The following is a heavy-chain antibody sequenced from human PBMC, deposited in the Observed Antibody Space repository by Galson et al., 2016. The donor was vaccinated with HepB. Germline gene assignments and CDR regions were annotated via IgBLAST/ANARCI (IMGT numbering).Heavy chain of an antibody. CDR1: GYTFTTYG. CDR2: INTNTGNP. V-gene: IGHV7-4-1*02. CDR3: ARDPTRVAGKRAGVDDSFFYHALDV. J-gene: IGHJ6*02. D-gene: IGHD2-21*02. Sequence: SVKVSCKASGYTFTTYGINWVRQAPGQGLEWLGWINTNTGNPTYAQDFTGRFIFSLETSVRTAHLQISSLKPEDTAVYFCARDPTRVAGKRAGVDDSFFYHALDVWGRGATVTVSS.